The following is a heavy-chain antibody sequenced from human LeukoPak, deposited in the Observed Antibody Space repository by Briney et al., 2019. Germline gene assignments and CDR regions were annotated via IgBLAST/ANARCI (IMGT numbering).Heavy chain of an antibody. V-gene: IGHV3-72*01. Sequence: GGSLRLSCAASGFTFSDHYMDWVRQAPGKGLEWVGRTRNKANSYTTEYAASVKGRFTISRDDSKNSLYLQMNSLRAEDTAMYYCARDSGYNAFDYWGQGTLVTVSS. D-gene: IGHD5-12*01. J-gene: IGHJ4*02. CDR1: GFTFSDHY. CDR3: ARDSGYNAFDY. CDR2: TRNKANSYTT.